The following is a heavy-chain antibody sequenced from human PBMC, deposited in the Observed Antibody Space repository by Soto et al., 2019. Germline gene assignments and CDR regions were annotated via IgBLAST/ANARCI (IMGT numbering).Heavy chain of an antibody. V-gene: IGHV3-30*18. CDR2: ISYDGSNK. D-gene: IGHD6-13*01. J-gene: IGHJ6*02. CDR3: AKSGLGEAAGPDYYYYGMDV. CDR1: GFTFSSYG. Sequence: QVQLVESGGGVVQPGRSLRLSCAASGFTFSSYGMDWVLQAPGKGLEWVAVISYDGSNKYYADSVKGRFTISRDNSNNTLYLQMNSLRAEDTAVYYCAKSGLGEAAGPDYYYYGMDVWGQGTTVTVSS.